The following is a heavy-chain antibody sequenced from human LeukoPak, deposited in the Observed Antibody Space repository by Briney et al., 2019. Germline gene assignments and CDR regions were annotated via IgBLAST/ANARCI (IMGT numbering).Heavy chain of an antibody. CDR2: INQSGST. CDR1: GGSFSGYY. J-gene: IGHJ5*02. Sequence: PSETLSLTCAVYGGSFSGYYWTWIRQPPGKGLEWIGEINQSGSTNYNPSLKSRVTISVDTSKNQFSLKLSSVTAADTAVYYCARDRGLSYYDFWSGYSTHNWFDPWGQGTLVTVSS. CDR3: ARDRGLSYYDFWSGYSTHNWFDP. D-gene: IGHD3-3*01. V-gene: IGHV4-34*01.